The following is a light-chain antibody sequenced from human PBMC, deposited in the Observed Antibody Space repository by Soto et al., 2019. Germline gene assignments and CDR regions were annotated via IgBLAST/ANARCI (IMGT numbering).Light chain of an antibody. Sequence: EIVMTQSPVTLSVPPGERATLSCRAGQSVRSNLAWYQQKPGQAPRLLIYGASTRATDIPARFSGSGSGTEFTLTISSLQSEDFAVYYCQQYNNWPGTFGQGTKLEIK. CDR1: QSVRSN. V-gene: IGKV3-15*01. CDR2: GAS. CDR3: QQYNNWPGT. J-gene: IGKJ1*01.